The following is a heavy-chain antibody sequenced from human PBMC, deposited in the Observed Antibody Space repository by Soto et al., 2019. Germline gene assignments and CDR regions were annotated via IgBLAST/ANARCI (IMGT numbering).Heavy chain of an antibody. Sequence: QVQLQESGPGLVKPSETLSLTCTVSGGSISNYYWSWMRQPPGKGLECIGYIYYSGSSTYNPSLKSRVTISVDTSKNEFSLKLSSVTAADTAVYYCARLAGSGYMFYWGQGTLVTVSS. CDR1: GGSISNYY. CDR3: ARLAGSGYMFY. CDR2: IYYSGSS. V-gene: IGHV4-59*08. D-gene: IGHD5-12*01. J-gene: IGHJ4*02.